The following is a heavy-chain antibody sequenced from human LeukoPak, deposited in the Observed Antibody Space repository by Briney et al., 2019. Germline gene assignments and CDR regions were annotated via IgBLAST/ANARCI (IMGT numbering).Heavy chain of an antibody. CDR1: GGSITSRTYY. D-gene: IGHD2-2*01. J-gene: IGHJ4*02. V-gene: IGHV4-39*01. Sequence: SETLSLTCTVSGGSITSRTYYWGWIRQPPGKGLEWIGSIYYSGNTYYNPSLKGRVTISVDTSKNQFSLKLSSVTAADTAVYYCARVDIVVVPSTKFDYWGQGTLVTVSS. CDR3: ARVDIVVVPSTKFDY. CDR2: IYYSGNT.